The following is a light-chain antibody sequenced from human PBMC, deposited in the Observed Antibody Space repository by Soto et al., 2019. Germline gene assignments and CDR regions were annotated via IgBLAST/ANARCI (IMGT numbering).Light chain of an antibody. CDR2: TNN. V-gene: IGLV1-44*01. Sequence: QSVLTQPPSASGTPGQRVTISCSGRSSNIGSHTVNWYQQLPGSAPKLLIYTNNQRPSGVPDRFSGSKSGTSASLAISSLQSEDEADYYCAVWDGSLNGWVFGGGTKLTVL. CDR3: AVWDGSLNGWV. J-gene: IGLJ3*02. CDR1: SSNIGSHT.